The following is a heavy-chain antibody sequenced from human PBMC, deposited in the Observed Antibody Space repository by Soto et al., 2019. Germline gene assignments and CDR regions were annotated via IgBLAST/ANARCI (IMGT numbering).Heavy chain of an antibody. V-gene: IGHV4-34*01. CDR2: INHSGST. D-gene: IGHD3-22*01. J-gene: IGHJ4*02. CDR3: AKALYYYDSSGFDY. CDR1: GGSFSGYY. Sequence: TSETLSLTCAVYGGSFSGYYWTWIRQPPGTGLEWIGEINHSGSTNYNPSLKSRVTISVDTSKNQFSLKLTSVTAADTAVYYCAKALYYYDSSGFDYWGQGTLVTVSS.